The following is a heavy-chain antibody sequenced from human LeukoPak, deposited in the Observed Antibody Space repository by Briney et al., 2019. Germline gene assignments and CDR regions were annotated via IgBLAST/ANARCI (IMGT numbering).Heavy chain of an antibody. D-gene: IGHD1-26*01. J-gene: IGHJ4*02. Sequence: ASVKVSCKASGYTFSSYGVSWVRQARGQGLEWMGWINTYHGNTKYAQKFQGRVTMTTDTSTSTAYMDLRSLRSDDTAVYYCARDPSLIVGASISFFDYWGQGTLVTVSS. CDR2: INTYHGNT. CDR3: ARDPSLIVGASISFFDY. CDR1: GYTFSSYG. V-gene: IGHV1-18*04.